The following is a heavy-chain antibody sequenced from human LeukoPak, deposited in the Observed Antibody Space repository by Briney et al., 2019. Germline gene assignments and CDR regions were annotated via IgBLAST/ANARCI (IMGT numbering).Heavy chain of an antibody. Sequence: GGSLRLSCAASGFTFRSYGMHWVRQAPGKGLEWVAIIWYDGSSKYYADSVKGRITISRDNSKNTLYLQMNSLRAEDTAVYYCATVRGCGGDCYYIDYWGQGTLVTVSS. V-gene: IGHV3-33*01. CDR3: ATVRGCGGDCYYIDY. CDR2: IWYDGSSK. J-gene: IGHJ4*02. D-gene: IGHD2-21*02. CDR1: GFTFRSYG.